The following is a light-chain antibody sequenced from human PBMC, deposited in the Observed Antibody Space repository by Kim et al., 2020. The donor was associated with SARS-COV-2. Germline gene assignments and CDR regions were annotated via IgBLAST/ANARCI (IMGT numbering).Light chain of an antibody. CDR2: DAS. J-gene: IGKJ4*01. CDR3: QHYSNWPLT. V-gene: IGKV3-15*01. Sequence: GSAGERVTLSCRASESISTDLAWYQHKPGQAPRLLIRDASRRVTGIPGTFSASGSGTEFTLTISSLQSEDSAVYYCQHYSNWPLTFGGGTKVDIK. CDR1: ESISTD.